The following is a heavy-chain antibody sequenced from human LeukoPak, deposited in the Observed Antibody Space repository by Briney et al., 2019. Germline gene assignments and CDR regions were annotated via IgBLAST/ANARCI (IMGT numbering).Heavy chain of an antibody. D-gene: IGHD3-10*01. J-gene: IGHJ5*02. V-gene: IGHV5-51*01. CDR2: IYPGDSDT. CDR1: GYSFTSYW. CDR3: ATITMVRGVIDWFDP. Sequence: GESLQISCKGSGYSFTSYWIGWVRQMPGKGLEWMGIIYPGDSDTRYSPSFQGQVTISADKSISTAYLQWSSLKASDTAMYYCATITMVRGVIDWFDPWGQGTLVTVSS.